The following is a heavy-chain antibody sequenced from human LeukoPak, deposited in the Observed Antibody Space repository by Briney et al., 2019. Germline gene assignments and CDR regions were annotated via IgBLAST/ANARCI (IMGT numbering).Heavy chain of an antibody. Sequence: GGSLRLSCAASGFTFSSYGMHWVRQAPGKGLEWVAVISYDGSNKYYADSVKGRFTISRDNSKNTLYLQMNSLRAEDTAVYYCAKGRYYYDSSGYYSSDYWGQGTLVTVSS. CDR3: AKGRYYYDSSGYYSSDY. J-gene: IGHJ4*02. CDR2: ISYDGSNK. D-gene: IGHD3-22*01. CDR1: GFTFSSYG. V-gene: IGHV3-30*18.